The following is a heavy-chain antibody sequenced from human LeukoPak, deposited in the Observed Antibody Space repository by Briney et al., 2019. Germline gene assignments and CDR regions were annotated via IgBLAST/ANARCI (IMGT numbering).Heavy chain of an antibody. CDR2: IYHSGST. J-gene: IGHJ4*02. CDR1: GYSISSGYY. V-gene: IGHV4-38-2*01. D-gene: IGHD4-17*01. CDR3: ATLGAMTTVTLGFDY. Sequence: PSETLSLTCAVSGYSISSGYYWGWIRQPPGKGLEWIGSIYHSGSTYHNPSLKSRVTISVDTSKNQFSLKLSSVTAADTAVYYCATLGAMTTVTLGFDYWGQGTLVTVSS.